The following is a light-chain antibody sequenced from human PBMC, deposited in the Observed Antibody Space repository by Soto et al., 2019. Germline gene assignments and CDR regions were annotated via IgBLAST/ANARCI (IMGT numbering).Light chain of an antibody. J-gene: IGKJ1*01. CDR2: GAS. CDR3: QQYGSLPRT. V-gene: IGKV3-20*01. Sequence: EIVLTQSPGTLSLSPGERATVSCRASQRVNSAYLAWYQQKPGQAPRLLISGASSRATGIPDRFSGSGSETEFTLIISRLEPEDFAVYYCQQYGSLPRTFGQGTKVEIK. CDR1: QRVNSAY.